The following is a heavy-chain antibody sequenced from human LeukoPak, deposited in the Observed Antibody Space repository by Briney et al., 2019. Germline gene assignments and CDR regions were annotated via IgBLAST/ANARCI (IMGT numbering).Heavy chain of an antibody. J-gene: IGHJ4*02. CDR3: ARGEMATAYFDY. V-gene: IGHV1-8*03. CDR1: GYTFTSYD. D-gene: IGHD5-24*01. CDR2: MNPNSGNT. Sequence: ASVKVSCKASGYTFTSYDINWVRQATGQGLEWMGWMNPNSGNTGYAQKFQGRVTITADESTSTAYMELSSLRSEDTAVYYCARGEMATAYFDYWGQGTLVTVSS.